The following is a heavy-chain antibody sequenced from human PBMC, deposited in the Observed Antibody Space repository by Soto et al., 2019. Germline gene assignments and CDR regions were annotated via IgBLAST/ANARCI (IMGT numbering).Heavy chain of an antibody. D-gene: IGHD4-17*01. CDR2: INGDGSNA. Sequence: EVQLVESGGGLVQPGGSLRLSCAASGFTFSDYWMHWVRQVPGKGLVWLSRINGDGSNANYADYGRGRFTISRDNDNNTLNLQMNSLRAEDTAVYYCVRSMTTLTIDWLDPWGQGTQVTVFS. CDR3: VRSMTTLTIDWLDP. V-gene: IGHV3-74*01. CDR1: GFTFSDYW. J-gene: IGHJ5*02.